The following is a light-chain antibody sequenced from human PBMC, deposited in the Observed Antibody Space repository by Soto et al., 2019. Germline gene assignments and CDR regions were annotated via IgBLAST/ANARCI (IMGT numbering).Light chain of an antibody. CDR2: EVT. V-gene: IGLV2-14*01. Sequence: QSVLTQPASVSGSPGQSLTISCTGTSSDIGAYNYVSWYQKFPGNAPKLMISEVTNRPSGVPPRFSGSKSGITASLTISGLQAEDEADYYCSAFTSGSTVIFGGGTKVTVL. CDR3: SAFTSGSTVI. CDR1: SSDIGAYNY. J-gene: IGLJ6*01.